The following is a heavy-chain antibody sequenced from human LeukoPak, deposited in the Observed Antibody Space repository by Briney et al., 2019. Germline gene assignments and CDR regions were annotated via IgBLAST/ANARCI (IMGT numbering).Heavy chain of an antibody. CDR2: INPNSGGT. V-gene: IGHV1-2*06. J-gene: IGHJ5*02. Sequence: ASVKVSCKASGYTFTGYYMHWVRQAPGQGLEWMGRINPNSGGTNYAQKFQGRVTMTRNTSISTAYMELSSLRSEDTAVYYCARVGVRLRGPVYNWFDPWGQGTLVTASS. CDR1: GYTFTGYY. CDR3: ARVGVRLRGPVYNWFDP. D-gene: IGHD4-17*01.